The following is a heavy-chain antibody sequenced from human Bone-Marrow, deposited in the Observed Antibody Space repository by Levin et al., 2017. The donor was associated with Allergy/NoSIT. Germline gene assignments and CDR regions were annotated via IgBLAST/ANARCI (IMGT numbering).Heavy chain of an antibody. V-gene: IGHV3-11*01. CDR1: GFTFSDYY. D-gene: IGHD1-26*01. CDR3: ARDRVSSTYYDRHYYSYHGIDV. J-gene: IGHJ6*02. CDR2: ISSSGSHI. Sequence: PGGSLRLSCAASGFTFSDYYMSWIRQAPGKGLQWVSYISSSGSHIDSADSVKGRFTISRDNARNSMYLQMYSLRAEDTAVYYCARDRVSSTYYDRHYYSYHGIDVWDQGTTVTVSS.